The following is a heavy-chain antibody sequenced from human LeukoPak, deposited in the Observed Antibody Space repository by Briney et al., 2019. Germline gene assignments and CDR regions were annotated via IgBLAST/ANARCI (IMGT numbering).Heavy chain of an antibody. CDR2: INQDGSEE. J-gene: IGHJ4*02. CDR3: VRDGGVSGYDLLDY. CDR1: GFTFSHYW. D-gene: IGHD5-12*01. Sequence: QPGGSLRLSCAASGFTFSHYWMTWVRQAPGKGLEWVAQINQDGSEEYYMDSVKARFTISRDNAKNSVFLQMSSLRAEDTAVYYCVRDGGVSGYDLLDYWGQGTVVTVSS. V-gene: IGHV3-7*01.